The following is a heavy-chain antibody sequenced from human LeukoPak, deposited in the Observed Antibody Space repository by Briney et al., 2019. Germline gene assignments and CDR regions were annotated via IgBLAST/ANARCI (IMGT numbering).Heavy chain of an antibody. CDR3: TRATKYGSGSYYNPKYYFDY. D-gene: IGHD3-10*01. Sequence: PSETLSLTCTVSSGPISSYYWSWIRQPPGKGLEWIRYIYYSGSTNYNPSLKGRVTISEDTSKNQFSLKLSSVTAADTAVYYCTRATKYGSGSYYNPKYYFDYWGQGTLVTVSS. CDR1: SGPISSYY. V-gene: IGHV4-59*01. CDR2: IYYSGST. J-gene: IGHJ4*02.